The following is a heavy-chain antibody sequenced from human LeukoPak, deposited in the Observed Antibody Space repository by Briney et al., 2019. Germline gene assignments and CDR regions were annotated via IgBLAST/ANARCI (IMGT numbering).Heavy chain of an antibody. V-gene: IGHV4-59*01. J-gene: IGHJ5*02. Sequence: SETLSLTCTVSGGSISSYYWSWIRQPPGKGLEWSGYIYYSGSTNYNPSLKSRVTISVDTSKNQFSLKLSSVTAADTAVYYCARGRRDFWSAIPSAWFDPWGQGTLVTVSS. D-gene: IGHD3-3*01. CDR3: ARGRRDFWSAIPSAWFDP. CDR1: GGSISSYY. CDR2: IYYSGST.